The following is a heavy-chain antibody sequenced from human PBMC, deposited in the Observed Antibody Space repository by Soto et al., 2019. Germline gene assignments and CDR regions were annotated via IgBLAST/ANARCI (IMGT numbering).Heavy chain of an antibody. D-gene: IGHD2-15*01. CDR2: IIPILGIA. CDR3: ARGPRPLEPGYCSGGSCYSFLGY. CDR1: GSTFSGYT. Sequence: ASVKVSCKPSGSTFSGYTISWVRQAPGQGLEWMGRIIPILGIANYAQKFQGRVTITADKSTSTAYMELSSLRSEDTAVYYCARGPRPLEPGYCSGGSCYSFLGYWG. J-gene: IGHJ4*01. V-gene: IGHV1-69*02.